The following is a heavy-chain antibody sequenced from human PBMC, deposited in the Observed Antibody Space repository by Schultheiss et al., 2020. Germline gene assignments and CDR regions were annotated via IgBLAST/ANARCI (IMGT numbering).Heavy chain of an antibody. D-gene: IGHD3-10*01. CDR1: GGSISSSNW. V-gene: IGHV4-4*02. CDR2: IYYSGST. Sequence: SETLSLTCAVSGGSISSSNWWSWVRQPPGKGLEWIGYIYYSGSTNYNPSLKSRVTISVDTSKNQFSLKLSSVTAADTAVYYCAADRLLWFGTTYGMDVWGKGNT. J-gene: IGHJ6*04. CDR3: AADRLLWFGTTYGMDV.